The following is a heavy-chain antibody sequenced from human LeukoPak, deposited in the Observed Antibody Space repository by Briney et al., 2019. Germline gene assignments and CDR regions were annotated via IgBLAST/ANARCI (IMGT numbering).Heavy chain of an antibody. V-gene: IGHV4-30-4*01. D-gene: IGHD1-20*01. CDR2: FYYSGST. CDR1: GGSISSGDYY. J-gene: IGHJ4*02. Sequence: SQTLSLTCTVSGGSISSGDYYWSWIRQPPGKGLEWIGYFYYSGSTYYNPSLKSRVTISVDTSKNQFSLKLSSVTAADTAVYYCAREDNWNRFDYWGQGTLVTVSS. CDR3: AREDNWNRFDY.